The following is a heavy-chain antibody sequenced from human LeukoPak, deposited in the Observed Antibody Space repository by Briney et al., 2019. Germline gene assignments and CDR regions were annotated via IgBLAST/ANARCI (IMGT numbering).Heavy chain of an antibody. V-gene: IGHV3-23*01. D-gene: IGHD3-10*01. CDR1: GFTFSNYG. Sequence: GGSLRLSCAASGFTFSNYGMSWVRQAPGKGLEWVSAISGSGGSTNYADSVKGRFTISRDNSKNTLHLQMNSLRAEDTAVYYCAKDIYGSGSYYPDYWGQGTLVAVSS. J-gene: IGHJ4*02. CDR2: ISGSGGST. CDR3: AKDIYGSGSYYPDY.